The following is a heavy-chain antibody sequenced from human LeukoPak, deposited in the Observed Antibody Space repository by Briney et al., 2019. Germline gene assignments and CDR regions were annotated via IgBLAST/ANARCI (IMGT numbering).Heavy chain of an antibody. CDR2: INPKSGRT. Sequence: ASVKVSCKASRYTLTCSDINWVRQATGQGLEWMGWINPKSGRTGYAKKFQARVSMTMNTSISTAYMEVSSLRFEDTAVYYCARGRSGLAAAGTYDYWGQGTLITVSS. CDR3: ARGRSGLAAAGTYDY. CDR1: RYTLTCSD. V-gene: IGHV1-8*01. J-gene: IGHJ4*02. D-gene: IGHD6-13*01.